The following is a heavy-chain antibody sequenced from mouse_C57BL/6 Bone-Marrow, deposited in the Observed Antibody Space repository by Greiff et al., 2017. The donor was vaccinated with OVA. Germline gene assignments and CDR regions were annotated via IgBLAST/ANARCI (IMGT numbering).Heavy chain of an antibody. D-gene: IGHD1-1*01. CDR3: ARNEDYGSSLYYFDY. Sequence: QVQLKESGPGLVQPSQSLSITCTVSGFSLTSYGVHWVRQSPGKGLEWLGVIWSGGSTDYNAAFISRLSISKDNSKSQVFFKMNSLQADDTAIYYCARNEDYGSSLYYFDYWGQGTTRTVSS. V-gene: IGHV2-2*01. CDR1: GFSLTSYG. J-gene: IGHJ2*01. CDR2: IWSGGST.